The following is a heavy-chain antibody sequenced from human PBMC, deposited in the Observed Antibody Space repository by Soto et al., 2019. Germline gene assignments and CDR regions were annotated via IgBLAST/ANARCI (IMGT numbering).Heavy chain of an antibody. CDR3: ARESGGATATLDYYYFYMDV. D-gene: IGHD5-12*01. CDR1: GYTFTSYD. Sequence: ASVKVSCKASGYTFTSYDIHWVRQAPGQGLEWMGWINPNSGVTKYAQKFQGWVTMTRDTSIRTVYMELSRLRSDDTAVYYCARESGGATATLDYYYFYMDVWGKGTTVTVSS. V-gene: IGHV1-2*04. CDR2: INPNSGVT. J-gene: IGHJ6*03.